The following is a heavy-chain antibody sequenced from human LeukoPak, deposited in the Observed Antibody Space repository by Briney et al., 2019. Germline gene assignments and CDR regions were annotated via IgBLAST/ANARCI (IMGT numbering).Heavy chain of an antibody. V-gene: IGHV3-21*01. CDR2: ISVSGSYI. CDR3: ARGPPLDY. J-gene: IGHJ4*02. Sequence: GGSLRLSCAASGSTFSSYSMNWVRQAPGKGLEWVSSISVSGSYISYADSVKGRFTISRDNAKNSLYLQMSSLRAEDTAVYYCARGPPLDYWGQGILVTVSS. CDR1: GSTFSSYS.